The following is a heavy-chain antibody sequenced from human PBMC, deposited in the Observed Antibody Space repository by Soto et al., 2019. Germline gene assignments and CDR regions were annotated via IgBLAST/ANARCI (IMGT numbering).Heavy chain of an antibody. J-gene: IGHJ6*03. CDR1: GLTFTSSA. D-gene: IGHD6-13*01. Sequence: SVKVSCKASGLTFTSSAMQWVRQARGQRLEWIGWIVVGSGNTNYAQKFQERVTITRDMSTSTAYMELSSLRSDDTAVYYCAGIAAAENYYYMDVWGKGTTVTVSS. CDR3: AGIAAAENYYYMDV. V-gene: IGHV1-58*02. CDR2: IVVGSGNT.